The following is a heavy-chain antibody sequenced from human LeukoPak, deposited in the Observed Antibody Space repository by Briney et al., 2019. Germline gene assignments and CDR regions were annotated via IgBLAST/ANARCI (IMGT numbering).Heavy chain of an antibody. J-gene: IGHJ4*02. V-gene: IGHV6-1*01. CDR1: VDSVSTYSAA. Sequence: SQTLSLTCAISVDSVSTYSAAWNWIRQSPSRGLEWLGRTYYKSKWFNDYAVSVKSRISVNPDTSKNQSSLQLNSVTPEDTAVYHCARHSYGTFDYWGQGTLVTVSS. CDR3: ARHSYGTFDY. CDR2: TYYKSKWFN. D-gene: IGHD5-18*01.